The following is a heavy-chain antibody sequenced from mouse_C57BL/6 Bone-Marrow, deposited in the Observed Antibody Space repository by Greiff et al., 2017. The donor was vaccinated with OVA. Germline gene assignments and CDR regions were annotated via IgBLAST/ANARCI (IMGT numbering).Heavy chain of an antibody. J-gene: IGHJ2*01. D-gene: IGHD2-4*01. CDR1: GYTFTSYW. Sequence: QVQLQQPGAELVKPGASVKVSCKASGYTFTSYWMHWVKQRPGQGLEWIGRIHPSDSDTNYNQKFKGKATLTVDKSSSTAYMELRSLTSEDSAVYYCARSGGLRRKESPDYWGQGTTLTVSS. CDR2: IHPSDSDT. V-gene: IGHV1-74*01. CDR3: ARSGGLRRKESPDY.